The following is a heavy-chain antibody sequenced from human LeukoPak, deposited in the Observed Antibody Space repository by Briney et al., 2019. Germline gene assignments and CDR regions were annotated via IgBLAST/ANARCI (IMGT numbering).Heavy chain of an antibody. CDR2: ISSSSSYI. J-gene: IGHJ4*02. Sequence: GGSLRLSCAASGFTFSSYTMNWVRQAPGKGLEWVSSISSSSSYIYYADSVKGRFTISRGNAKNSLYLQMNSLRAEDTAVYYCASLWFGELTSFDYWGQGTLVTVSS. D-gene: IGHD3-10*01. V-gene: IGHV3-21*01. CDR1: GFTFSSYT. CDR3: ASLWFGELTSFDY.